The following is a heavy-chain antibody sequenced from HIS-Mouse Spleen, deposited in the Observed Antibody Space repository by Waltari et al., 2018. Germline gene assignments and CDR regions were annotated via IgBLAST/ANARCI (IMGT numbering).Heavy chain of an antibody. CDR2: INPNSGGT. V-gene: IGHV1-2*02. J-gene: IGHJ2*01. CDR3: ATHFSGYYYWYFDL. CDR1: GYTFTGYY. Sequence: QVQLVQSGAEVKKPGASVKVSCKASGYTFTGYYMHWVRQAPGQGLEWMGWINPNSGGTTYAQKFQGRVTMTRDTSISTAYMELSRLRSDDTAVYYCATHFSGYYYWYFDLWGRGTLVTVSS. D-gene: IGHD3-22*01.